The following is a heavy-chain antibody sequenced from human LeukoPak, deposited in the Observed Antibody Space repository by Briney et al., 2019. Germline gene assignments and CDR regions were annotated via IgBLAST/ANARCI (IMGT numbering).Heavy chain of an antibody. J-gene: IGHJ4*02. CDR1: GFTFSSYS. CDR3: ARTSVAAAISPYYFDY. Sequence: GGSVRLSCAASGFTFSSYSINWVRQAPGKGLEWVSFISSSSNYRYYADSVTGRFTISRDNAKNSLYMQMASLRTEDTAVSYCARTSVAAAISPYYFDYWGQGTLVTVSS. V-gene: IGHV3-21*01. CDR2: ISSSSNYR. D-gene: IGHD2-2*02.